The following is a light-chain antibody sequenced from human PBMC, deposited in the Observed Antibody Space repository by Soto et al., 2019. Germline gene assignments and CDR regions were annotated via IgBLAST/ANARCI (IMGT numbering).Light chain of an antibody. CDR1: SSDVGAYNY. V-gene: IGLV2-14*03. CDR2: DVT. CDR3: SSYTTSSTYV. J-gene: IGLJ1*01. Sequence: VLTPPASLSGSPGQSIAISCTGTSSDVGAYNYVSWYQQHPGKAPKLMIYDVTNRPSGVSNRFSGSKSGYTASLTISGLQAEDEADYYCSSYTTSSTYVFGTGTKVTVL.